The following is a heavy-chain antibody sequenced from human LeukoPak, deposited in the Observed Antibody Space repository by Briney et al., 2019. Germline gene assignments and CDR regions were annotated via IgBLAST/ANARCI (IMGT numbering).Heavy chain of an antibody. D-gene: IGHD6-19*01. CDR2: VYVSGST. Sequence: SETLSLTCTVSGGSVNSVSYYWDWIRQPPGKGLEWIGNVYVSGSTKYNPSLKSRVSISLDTSNNQFSLKLTSVTAADTAVYYCARGQWRGPFDSRGQGALVTVSS. J-gene: IGHJ4*02. V-gene: IGHV4-61*01. CDR3: ARGQWRGPFDS. CDR1: GGSVNSVSYY.